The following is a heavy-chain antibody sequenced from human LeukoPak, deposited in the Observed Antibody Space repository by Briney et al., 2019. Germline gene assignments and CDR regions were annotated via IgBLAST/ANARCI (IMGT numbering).Heavy chain of an antibody. CDR3: ARVFGVSAFNYYYYYMDV. CDR2: IYTSGST. D-gene: IGHD2-8*01. V-gene: IGHV4-61*02. CDR1: GGSITSGGYY. J-gene: IGHJ6*03. Sequence: PAQTLSLTGTVSGGSITSGGYYWTWIQQPAGKRLEWIGRIYTSGSTNYNPSLKSRVTISVDTSKNQFSLRLTSVTAADTAVYYCARVFGVSAFNYYYYYMDVWGKGTTVTISS.